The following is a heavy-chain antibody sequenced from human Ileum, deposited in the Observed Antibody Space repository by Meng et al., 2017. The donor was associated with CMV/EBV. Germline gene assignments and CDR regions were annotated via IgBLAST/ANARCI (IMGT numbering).Heavy chain of an antibody. Sequence: GESLKTSRAASGFIFRSYWMSWVRQAPGKGLEWVANIKTDGSDKYFVDSVKGRFTISRDNAKNSLFLQMNSLRVEGTAVYYCARDWGIGGLPIDQWGQGTLVTVSS. D-gene: IGHD3-16*01. CDR3: ARDWGIGGLPIDQ. V-gene: IGHV3-7*01. CDR1: GFIFRSYW. CDR2: IKTDGSDK. J-gene: IGHJ4*02.